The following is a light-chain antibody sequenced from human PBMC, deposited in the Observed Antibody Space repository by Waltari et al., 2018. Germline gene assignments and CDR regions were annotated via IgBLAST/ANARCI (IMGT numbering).Light chain of an antibody. Sequence: QSVLTQPPSESGTPGQRVTISCSGSHSNIGNNVVNWYQQVPGTTPKLLLYRNDQRPSGVPDRISGSKSGTSASLAISGLQSEDEAHYYCAAWDDSLNGRWVFGGGTKLTVL. J-gene: IGLJ2*01. CDR1: HSNIGNNV. V-gene: IGLV1-44*01. CDR2: RND. CDR3: AAWDDSLNGRWV.